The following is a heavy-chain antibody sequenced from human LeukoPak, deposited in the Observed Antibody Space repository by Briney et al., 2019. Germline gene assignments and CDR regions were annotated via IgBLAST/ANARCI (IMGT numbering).Heavy chain of an antibody. CDR2: INHSGST. D-gene: IGHD5/OR15-5a*01. CDR1: GGSFSGYY. CDR3: ARDRGVLGFDY. J-gene: IGHJ4*02. Sequence: SETLSLTCAVYGGSFSGYYWSWIRQPPGKGLEWIGEINHSGSTNYNPSLKSRVTISVDTSKNQFSLKLSSVTAADTAVYYCARDRGVLGFDYWGQGTLVSVSS. V-gene: IGHV4-34*01.